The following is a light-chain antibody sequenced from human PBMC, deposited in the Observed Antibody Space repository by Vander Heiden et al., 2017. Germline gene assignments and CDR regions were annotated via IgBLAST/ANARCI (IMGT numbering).Light chain of an antibody. CDR2: YKSDSDK. J-gene: IGLJ3*02. CDR3: MIWHNNAWV. V-gene: IGLV5-45*02. CDR1: SGVTVDTYR. Sequence: QAVLTQPSSLSASPGASASLTCTFRSGVTVDTYRIYWYQQKPGSPPQYLLRYKSDSDKHQASGVPSRFSGSKDASANAGILLISGLQSEDEADYYCMIWHNNAWVFGGGTKLTVV.